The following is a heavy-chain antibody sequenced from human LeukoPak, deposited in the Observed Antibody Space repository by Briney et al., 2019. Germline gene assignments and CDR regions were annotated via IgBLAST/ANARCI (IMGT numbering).Heavy chain of an antibody. CDR2: IKQDGSEK. J-gene: IGHJ4*02. D-gene: IGHD3-10*01. V-gene: IGHV3-7*01. Sequence: GGSLRLSCAASGFTFTSYWMSWVRQAPGKGLEWVANIKQDGSEKHYVDSVKGRFTISRDNANNSLFLQMDSLRVEDTAFYYCAREVYLGRGSPAYWGQGPLVTVSS. CDR1: GFTFTSYW. CDR3: AREVYLGRGSPAY.